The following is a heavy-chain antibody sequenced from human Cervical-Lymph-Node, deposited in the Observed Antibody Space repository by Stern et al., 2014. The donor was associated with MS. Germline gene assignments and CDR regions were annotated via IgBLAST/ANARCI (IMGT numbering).Heavy chain of an antibody. CDR2: IYYSWST. CDR3: ARDKGMFFL. Sequence: QVQLQASRPGLVKPSETLSLTCTVSGGSITNYYWGWIRQTPGQGLEWIGYIYYSWSTNFNPSLKSRVTISVDTSKNQFSLKLSSVTAADTAVYYCARDKGMFFLWGQGTLVTVSS. J-gene: IGHJ4*01. V-gene: IGHV4-59*01. CDR1: GGSITNYY. D-gene: IGHD2/OR15-2a*01.